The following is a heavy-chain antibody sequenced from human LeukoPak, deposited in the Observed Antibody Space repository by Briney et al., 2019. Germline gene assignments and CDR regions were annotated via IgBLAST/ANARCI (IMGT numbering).Heavy chain of an antibody. CDR3: ARGYSSPWDRYFDY. Sequence: PGGSLILSCAASGFTFSSYWMSWVRQAPGKGLEWVANIKTDGSDKSYVDSVKGRFTISRDNAKNLLNLQMNSLRAEDTAVYYCARGYSSPWDRYFDYWGQGTLVTVSS. J-gene: IGHJ4*02. D-gene: IGHD6-19*01. CDR1: GFTFSSYW. CDR2: IKTDGSDK. V-gene: IGHV3-7*01.